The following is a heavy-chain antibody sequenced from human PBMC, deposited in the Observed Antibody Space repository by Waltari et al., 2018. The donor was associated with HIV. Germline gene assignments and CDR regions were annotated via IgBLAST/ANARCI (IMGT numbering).Heavy chain of an antibody. CDR3: VRICKLNCYYYYGMDV. J-gene: IGHJ6*02. V-gene: IGHV3-13*01. CDR1: GFTFSNYD. CDR2: IGTAGDT. Sequence: EVQLVESGGGLVQPGGSLRLSCAASGFTFSNYDMHWVRQATGKGLEWVSGIGTAGDTYYPGSVKGRFTISRENAKNSWHLQMNSLRAGDTAVYYCVRICKLNCYYYYGMDVWGQGTTVTVSS. D-gene: IGHD1-1*01.